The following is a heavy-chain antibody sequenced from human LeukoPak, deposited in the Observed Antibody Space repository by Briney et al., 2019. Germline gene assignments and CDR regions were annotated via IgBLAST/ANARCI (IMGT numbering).Heavy chain of an antibody. V-gene: IGHV3-23*01. CDR2: ISGSGGST. CDR1: GFTFSSYA. D-gene: IGHD4-23*01. J-gene: IGHJ6*03. CDR3: AKDLWGRYGGNSFSQYMDV. Sequence: PGGSLRLSCAASGFTFSSYAMSWVRQAPGKGLEWVSSISGSGGSTYYVDSVKGRFTISRDNSKNTLYLQMNSLRAEDTAVYYCAKDLWGRYGGNSFSQYMDVWGKGTTVTVSS.